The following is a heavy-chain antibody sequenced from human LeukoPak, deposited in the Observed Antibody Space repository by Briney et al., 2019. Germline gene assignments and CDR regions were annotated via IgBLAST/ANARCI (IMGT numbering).Heavy chain of an antibody. V-gene: IGHV3-21*01. D-gene: IGHD6-13*01. CDR2: ISSSSSYI. Sequence: PGGSLRLSCAASGFTFSSYIMNWVRQAPGKGLEWVSSISSSSSYIYYADSVKGRFTISRDNAKNSLYLQMNSLRAEDTAVYYCARIMTQQMVFDYWGQGTLVTVSS. CDR1: GFTFSSYI. J-gene: IGHJ4*02. CDR3: ARIMTQQMVFDY.